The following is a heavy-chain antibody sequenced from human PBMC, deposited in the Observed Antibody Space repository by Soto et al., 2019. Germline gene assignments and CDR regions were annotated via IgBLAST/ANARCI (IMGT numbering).Heavy chain of an antibody. CDR3: VVDTSGLLDY. Sequence: GGSLRLSCAASGFTFSSYGMHWVRQAPGKGLEWVAVIWYDGNKKYYGDSVRGRFTISRDNSKNTLYLEMNSLRAEDTAVYYCVVDTSGLLDYWGQGTQVTVSS. V-gene: IGHV3-33*03. CDR2: IWYDGNKK. D-gene: IGHD3-22*01. J-gene: IGHJ4*02. CDR1: GFTFSSYG.